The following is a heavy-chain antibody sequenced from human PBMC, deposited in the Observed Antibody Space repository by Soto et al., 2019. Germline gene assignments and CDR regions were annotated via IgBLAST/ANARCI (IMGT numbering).Heavy chain of an antibody. CDR1: GFTFSSYA. CDR3: AKDEYSSGWYNGYYYYMDV. CDR2: ISGSGGST. J-gene: IGHJ6*03. Sequence: GGSLRLSCAASGFTFSSYAMSWVRQAPGKGLEWVSAISGSGGSTYYADSVKGRFTISRDNSKNTLYLQMNSLRAEDTAVYYCAKDEYSSGWYNGYYYYMDVWGKGTTVTVSS. D-gene: IGHD6-19*01. V-gene: IGHV3-23*01.